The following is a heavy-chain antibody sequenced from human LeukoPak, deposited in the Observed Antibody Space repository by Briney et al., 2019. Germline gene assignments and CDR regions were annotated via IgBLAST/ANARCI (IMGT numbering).Heavy chain of an antibody. CDR1: GFTFSSYG. J-gene: IGHJ4*02. V-gene: IGHV3-33*06. D-gene: IGHD2-2*01. CDR2: IWYDGSNK. CDR3: AKLIVVVPAANTPFDY. Sequence: HPGGSLRLSCAASGFTFSSYGMHWVRQAPGKGLEWVAVIWYDGSNKYYADSVKGRFTISRDNSKNTLYLQMNSLRAEDTAVYYCAKLIVVVPAANTPFDYWGQGTLVTVSS.